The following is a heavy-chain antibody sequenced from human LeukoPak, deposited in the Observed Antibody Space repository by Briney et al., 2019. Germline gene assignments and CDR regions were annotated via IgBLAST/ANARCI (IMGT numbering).Heavy chain of an antibody. D-gene: IGHD3-22*01. CDR2: ISSSGSTI. V-gene: IGHV3-48*03. Sequence: GGSLRLSCAASGFTFSSYEMNWVRQAPGKGLEWVSYISSSGSTIYYADSVKGRFTISRDNAKNSLYLQMNSLRAEDTAVYYCAKDPSGDPYYYDSSGYYPLLLDYWGQGTLVTVSS. CDR3: AKDPSGDPYYYDSSGYYPLLLDY. CDR1: GFTFSSYE. J-gene: IGHJ4*02.